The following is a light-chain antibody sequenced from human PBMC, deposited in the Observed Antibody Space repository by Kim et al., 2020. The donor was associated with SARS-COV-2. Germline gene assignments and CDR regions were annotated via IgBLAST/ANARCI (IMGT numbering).Light chain of an antibody. CDR2: ANT. J-gene: IGLJ2*01. CDR3: QAYDYSLTSVI. CDR1: SSNIGAGYD. V-gene: IGLV1-40*01. Sequence: QRVTISCIGSSSNIGAGYDVHWYQQCPGTAPKLLIYANTNRPSGVPDRFSASKSGTSASLAITGLQAEDEGDYYCQAYDYSLTSVIFGGGTQLTVL.